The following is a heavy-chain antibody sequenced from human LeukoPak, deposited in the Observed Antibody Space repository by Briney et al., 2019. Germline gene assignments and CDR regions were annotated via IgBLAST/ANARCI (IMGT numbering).Heavy chain of an antibody. J-gene: IGHJ4*02. V-gene: IGHV3-30*04. Sequence: GGSLRLSCAASGVTFSSYAMHWVRQAPGKGLERVAVISYDGSNKYYADSMKGRFTISRDNSKNTLYLQMNSLRAEDTAVYYCARDDYGDYGFDYWGQGTLVIVSS. CDR1: GVTFSSYA. CDR2: ISYDGSNK. D-gene: IGHD4-17*01. CDR3: ARDDYGDYGFDY.